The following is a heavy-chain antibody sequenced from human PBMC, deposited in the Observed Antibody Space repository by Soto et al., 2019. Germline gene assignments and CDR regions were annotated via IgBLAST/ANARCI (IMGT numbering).Heavy chain of an antibody. V-gene: IGHV4-61*01. D-gene: IGHD3-3*01. Sequence: SETLSLTCTVSGDSVTSTSYYWSWVRQPPGKGLEWIGYSYYNGDTMYNPSLKSRVTRSVDTSKNQFSLKLSSVTAADTAVYYCAREGGVLRLSNWFDSWGQGIQVTVSS. CDR3: AREGGVLRLSNWFDS. J-gene: IGHJ5*01. CDR2: SYYNGDT. CDR1: GDSVTSTSYY.